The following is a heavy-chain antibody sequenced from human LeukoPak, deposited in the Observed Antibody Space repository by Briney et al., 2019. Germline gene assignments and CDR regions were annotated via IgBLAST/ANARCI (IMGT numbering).Heavy chain of an antibody. D-gene: IGHD3-10*01. CDR1: GFTFSSYA. CDR2: ISGSGGST. J-gene: IGHJ4*02. CDR3: AKAMVRGVITNYFDY. Sequence: PGGSLRLSCAASGFTFSSYAMSWVRQAPGKGLEWASAISGSGGSTYYADSVKGRFTISRDNSKNTLYLQMNSLRAEDTAVYYCAKAMVRGVITNYFDYWGQGTLVTVSS. V-gene: IGHV3-23*01.